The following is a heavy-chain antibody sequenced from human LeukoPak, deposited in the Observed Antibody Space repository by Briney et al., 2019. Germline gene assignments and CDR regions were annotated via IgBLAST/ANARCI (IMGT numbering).Heavy chain of an antibody. V-gene: IGHV1-18*01. D-gene: IGHD2-2*02. CDR1: GYTFTSYG. CDR3: ASHRYCSSTSCYTYEY. J-gene: IGHJ4*02. CDR2: ISAYNGNT. Sequence: GASVNVSCTASGYTFTSYGISWVRQAPGQGLEWMGWISAYNGNTNYAQKLQGRVTMTTDTSTSTAYMELRSLRSDDTAVYYCASHRYCSSTSCYTYEYWGQGTLVTVSS.